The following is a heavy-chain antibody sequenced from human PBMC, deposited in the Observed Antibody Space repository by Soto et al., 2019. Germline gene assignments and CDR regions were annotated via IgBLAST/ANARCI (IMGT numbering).Heavy chain of an antibody. CDR1: GGTFSSYA. V-gene: IGHV1-69*12. Sequence: QVQLVQSGAEVKKPGSSVKVSCKASGGTFSSYAISWVRQAPGQGLEWMGGIIPIFGTANYAQKFQGRVTITADESTSTASMELSSLRSEDTAVYYCARGTEYCGGDCYSGYWYFDLWGRGTLVTVSS. CDR3: ARGTEYCGGDCYSGYWYFDL. D-gene: IGHD2-21*02. J-gene: IGHJ2*01. CDR2: IIPIFGTA.